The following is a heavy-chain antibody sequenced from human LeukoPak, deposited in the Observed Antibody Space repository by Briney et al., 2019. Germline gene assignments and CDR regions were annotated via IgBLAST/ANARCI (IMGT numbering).Heavy chain of an antibody. D-gene: IGHD2-2*01. CDR2: ISVSDAST. CDR1: GFTSSDYT. V-gene: IGHV3-23*01. CDR3: ARDRYCVSTNGPYDC. Sequence: GGSLRLSCAACGFTSSDYTMKWVRQSRGKGLEWVSGISVSDASTYYAVSVKGRFTISRDTSNNMLYLQMNSLRAEDTAVYYCARDRYCVSTNGPYDCWGQGTPVTVSS. J-gene: IGHJ4*02.